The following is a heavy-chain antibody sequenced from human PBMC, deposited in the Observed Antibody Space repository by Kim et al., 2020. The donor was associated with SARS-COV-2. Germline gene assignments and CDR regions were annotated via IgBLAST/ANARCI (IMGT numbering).Heavy chain of an antibody. D-gene: IGHD5-12*01. CDR1: GDSVSINSAA. V-gene: IGHV6-1*01. CDR3: ARGWLRSGFNY. J-gene: IGHJ4*02. CDR2: TFYTSRWYS. Sequence: SQTLSLTCAISGDSVSINSAAWNWIMQSPSRGLEWLGRTFYTSRWYSDYAVSVKSRITINPDTSKNQFSLQLNSVTPEDTAVYYCARGWLRSGFNYWGQGTLVTVSS.